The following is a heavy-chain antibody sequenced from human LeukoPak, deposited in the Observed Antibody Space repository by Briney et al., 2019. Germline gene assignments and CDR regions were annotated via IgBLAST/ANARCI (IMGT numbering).Heavy chain of an antibody. CDR2: VYSSGST. J-gene: IGHJ5*01. CDR1: GAPISSYY. D-gene: IGHD1-14*01. V-gene: IGHV4-4*07. Sequence: SETLSLTCTVSGAPISSYYWSWIRQPAGKGLEWIGRVYSSGSTNYNPSLKSRVTMSEDTSKNQFSLKLGSVTAADTAVYYCARDPDGYNWFDSWGQGTQVTVST. CDR3: ARDPDGYNWFDS.